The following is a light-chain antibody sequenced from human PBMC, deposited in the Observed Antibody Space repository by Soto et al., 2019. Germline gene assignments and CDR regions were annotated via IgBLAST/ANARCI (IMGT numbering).Light chain of an antibody. CDR2: EGS. CDR1: SSDVGSYNL. V-gene: IGLV2-23*01. CDR3: CSYAGSSLVV. Sequence: QSALTQPASVSGSPGQSITISCTGTSSDVGSYNLVSWYQQHPGKAPKLMIYEGSKRPSGVSNRFSGSKSGNTASLTISGLQAEDEADYYCCSYAGSSLVVFGGRTKLTVL. J-gene: IGLJ2*01.